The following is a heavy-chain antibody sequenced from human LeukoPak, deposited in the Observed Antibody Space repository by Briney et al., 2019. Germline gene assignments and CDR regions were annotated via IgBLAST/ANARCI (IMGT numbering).Heavy chain of an antibody. J-gene: IGHJ5*02. CDR1: GCSISSYY. CDR3: ARGGFGELLLDNWFDP. CDR2: IYYSGST. Sequence: SETLSLTCTVSGCSISSYYWSWIRQPPGKGLEWIGYIYYSGSTNYNPSLKSRVTISVDTSKNQFSLKLSSVTAADTAVYYCARGGFGELLLDNWFDPWGQGTLVTVSS. V-gene: IGHV4-59*01. D-gene: IGHD3-10*01.